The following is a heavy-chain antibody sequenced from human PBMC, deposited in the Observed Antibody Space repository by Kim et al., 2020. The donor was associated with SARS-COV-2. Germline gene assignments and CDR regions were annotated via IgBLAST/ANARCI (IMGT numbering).Heavy chain of an antibody. J-gene: IGHJ5*02. CDR3: ARDATVSIAVAPTFNWFDP. Sequence: VKVSCKASGGTFSSYAISWVRQAPGQGLEWMGGIIPIFGTANYAQKFQGRVTITADESTSTAYMELSSLRSEDTAVYYCARDATVSIAVAPTFNWFDPWGQGTLVTVSS. V-gene: IGHV1-69*01. D-gene: IGHD6-19*01. CDR2: IIPIFGTA. CDR1: GGTFSSYA.